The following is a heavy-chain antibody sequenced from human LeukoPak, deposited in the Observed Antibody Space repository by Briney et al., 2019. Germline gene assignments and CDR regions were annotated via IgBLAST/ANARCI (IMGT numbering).Heavy chain of an antibody. D-gene: IGHD1-14*01. CDR2: INSDGNST. CDR3: STGSEHAFDI. Sequence: GGSLRLSCAASGFTFSSYWMHWVRQVPGKGLVWVSRINSDGNSTSYADSVKGRFTISRDNAKNTLYVQMNSLRAEDTAVYYCSTGSEHAFDIWGRGTMVTVSS. CDR1: GFTFSSYW. V-gene: IGHV3-74*01. J-gene: IGHJ3*02.